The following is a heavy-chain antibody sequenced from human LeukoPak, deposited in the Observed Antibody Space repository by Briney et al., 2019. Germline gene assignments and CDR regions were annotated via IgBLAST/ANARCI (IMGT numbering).Heavy chain of an antibody. CDR1: GFTFSNYW. V-gene: IGHV3-23*01. Sequence: GGSLRLSCAASGFTFSNYWMSWVRQAPGKGLEWVASIVASYVGTYYVDSVKGRFVVSRDNSKDTLYLQMDRLRLEDAAMYFCARGRAAGLLDWFDPWGPGTLVTVSS. CDR3: ARGRAAGLLDWFDP. D-gene: IGHD6-19*01. J-gene: IGHJ5*02. CDR2: IVASYVGT.